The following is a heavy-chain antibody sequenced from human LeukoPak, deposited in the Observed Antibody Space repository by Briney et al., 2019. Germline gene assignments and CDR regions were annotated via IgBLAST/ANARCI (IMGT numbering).Heavy chain of an antibody. D-gene: IGHD3-22*01. J-gene: IGHJ4*02. CDR1: GGSISRYY. CDR3: ARAAYSSGYSLDY. V-gene: IGHV4-4*07. Sequence: SETLSLPCSVSGGSISRYYGSWLRQPAGKGGEWGGRIYTSGSTNYNPSLKSRVTMSVDTSKNQFSLKLSSVTAADTAVYYCARAAYSSGYSLDYWGQGTLVTVSS. CDR2: IYTSGST.